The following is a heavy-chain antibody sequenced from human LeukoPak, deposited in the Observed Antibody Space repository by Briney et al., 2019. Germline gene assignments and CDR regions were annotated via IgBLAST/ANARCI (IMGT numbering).Heavy chain of an antibody. J-gene: IGHJ4*02. CDR3: ASQADYSNYQYYFDY. CDR2: IYSGGST. Sequence: GGSLRLSCAASGFTVSSNYMSWVRQAPGKGLEWVSVIYSGGSTYYADSVKGRFTISRDNSKNTLYLQMNSLRAEDTAVYYYASQADYSNYQYYFDYWGQGTLVTVSS. CDR1: GFTVSSNY. D-gene: IGHD4-11*01. V-gene: IGHV3-53*01.